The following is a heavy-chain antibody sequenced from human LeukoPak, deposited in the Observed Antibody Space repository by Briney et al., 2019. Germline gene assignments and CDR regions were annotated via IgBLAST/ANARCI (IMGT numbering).Heavy chain of an antibody. D-gene: IGHD5-18*01. J-gene: IGHJ3*02. V-gene: IGHV4-59*01. CDR3: ASVGYSYGIDAFDI. Sequence: PSETLSLTCTVSGDSISTYSWSWIRHPPGKGLDWVGYIYDSGSTKYNPSLKSRVTISRDTSENHFSLELTSVTAADTAVYYCASVGYSYGIDAFDIWGQGAMITVS. CDR1: GDSISTYS. CDR2: IYDSGST.